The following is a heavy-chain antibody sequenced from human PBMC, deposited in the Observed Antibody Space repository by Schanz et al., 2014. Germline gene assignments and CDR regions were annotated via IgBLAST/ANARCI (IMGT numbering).Heavy chain of an antibody. V-gene: IGHV3-48*01. D-gene: IGHD1-1*01. CDR1: GFTFSSYS. CDR3: AKIERNED. Sequence: EVQLLESGGGLVQPGGSLRLSCAASGFTFSSYSMNWVRQAPGKGLEWVSYVSRSTPDIYYADSVKGRFTISRDNAKNTLYLQMNSLRAEDTAVYFCAKIERNEDWGQGTLVTVSS. CDR2: VSRSTPDI. J-gene: IGHJ4*02.